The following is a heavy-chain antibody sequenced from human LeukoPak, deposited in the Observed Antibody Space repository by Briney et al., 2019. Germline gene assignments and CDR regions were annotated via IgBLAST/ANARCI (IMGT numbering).Heavy chain of an antibody. J-gene: IGHJ4*02. CDR2: ISWNSGSI. V-gene: IGHV3-9*03. CDR1: GFTFDDYA. Sequence: GGSLRLSCAASGFTFDDYAMHWVRQAPGKGLEWVSGISWNSGSIGYADSVKGRFTISRDNAKNSLYLQMNSLRAEDMALYYCAKGDDSSGYYSSFDYWGQGTLVTVSS. D-gene: IGHD3-22*01. CDR3: AKGDDSSGYYSSFDY.